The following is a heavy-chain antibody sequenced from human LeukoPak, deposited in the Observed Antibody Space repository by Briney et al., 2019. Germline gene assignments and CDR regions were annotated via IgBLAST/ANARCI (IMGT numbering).Heavy chain of an antibody. CDR2: IWYDGSNK. CDR3: ARDRPTGSYYSIDY. J-gene: IGHJ4*02. D-gene: IGHD1-26*01. Sequence: HAGRSLRLSCAASGFTFNEFGVHWARQAPGQGLEWVALIWYDGSNKYYADSVKGRFTISRDNSKNTVYLQMNSLRVEDTAIYYCARDRPTGSYYSIDYWGQGTVAPVSS. CDR1: GFTFNEFG. V-gene: IGHV3-33*01.